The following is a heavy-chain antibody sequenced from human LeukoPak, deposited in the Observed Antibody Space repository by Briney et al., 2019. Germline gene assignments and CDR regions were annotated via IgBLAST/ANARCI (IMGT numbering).Heavy chain of an antibody. CDR2: IYYSGST. V-gene: IGHV4-34*01. J-gene: IGHJ4*02. Sequence: SETLSLTCAVYGGSFSGYYWSWIRQPPGKGLEWIGCIYYSGSTNYNPSLKSRVTISVDTSKNQFSLKLNSVTATDTAVYYCARHYGPWGQGTLVTVSS. CDR3: ARHYGP. CDR1: GGSFSGYY. D-gene: IGHD3-16*01.